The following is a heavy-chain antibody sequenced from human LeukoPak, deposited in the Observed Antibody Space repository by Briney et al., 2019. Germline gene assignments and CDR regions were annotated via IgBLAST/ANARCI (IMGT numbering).Heavy chain of an antibody. V-gene: IGHV1-18*01. CDR3: ARTPVKQQLVPSWFDP. CDR1: GYTFTSYG. Sequence: ASVRVSCKASGYTFTSYGISWVRQAPGQGLEWMGWISAYNGNTNYAQKLQGRVTMTTDTSTSTAYMELRSLRSDDTAVYYCARTPVKQQLVPSWFDPWGQGTLVTVSS. CDR2: ISAYNGNT. J-gene: IGHJ5*02. D-gene: IGHD6-13*01.